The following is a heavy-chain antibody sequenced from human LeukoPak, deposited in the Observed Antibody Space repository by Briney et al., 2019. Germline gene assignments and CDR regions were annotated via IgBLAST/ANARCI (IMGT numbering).Heavy chain of an antibody. CDR3: ARFRDGAQMDY. CDR1: GCSFTSYW. D-gene: IGHD5-24*01. V-gene: IGHV5-51*01. CDR2: IYPGDSDT. Sequence: GGSLKISCKGSGCSFTSYWIGWVRQMPGKGLEWMGIIYPGDSDTRYSPTFQGQVTISADKSISTPYLQWSNLQASDTALYSCARFRDGAQMDYWGQGTLVTVSS. J-gene: IGHJ4*02.